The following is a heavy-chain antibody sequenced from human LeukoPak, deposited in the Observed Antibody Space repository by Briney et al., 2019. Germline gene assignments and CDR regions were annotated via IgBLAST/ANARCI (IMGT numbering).Heavy chain of an antibody. Sequence: GGSLRLSCAASGFTVSSNYMSWVRQAPGKGLEWVSVIYSGGSTYYADSVKGRFTISRGNSKNTLYLQMNSLRAEDTAVYYCARGDYGDPEYFQHWGQGTLVTVSS. CDR3: ARGDYGDPEYFQH. CDR2: IYSGGST. D-gene: IGHD4-17*01. V-gene: IGHV3-53*01. J-gene: IGHJ1*01. CDR1: GFTVSSNY.